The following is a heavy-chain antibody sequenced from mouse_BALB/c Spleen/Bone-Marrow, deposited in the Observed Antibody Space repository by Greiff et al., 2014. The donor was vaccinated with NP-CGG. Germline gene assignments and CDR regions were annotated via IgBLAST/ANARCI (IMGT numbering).Heavy chain of an antibody. CDR1: GFTFSSYG. Sequence: DVMLVESGGGLVQPGGSLKLSCVASGFTFSSYGMSWVRQTPDKRLELVATINNNGGSTYYPDSVKGQFTISRDNAKNTLHLQMSSLKSEDTAMDYCARVYGWYFDVWGAGTTVTVSS. J-gene: IGHJ1*01. V-gene: IGHV5-6-3*01. D-gene: IGHD1-1*01. CDR3: ARVYGWYFDV. CDR2: INNNGGST.